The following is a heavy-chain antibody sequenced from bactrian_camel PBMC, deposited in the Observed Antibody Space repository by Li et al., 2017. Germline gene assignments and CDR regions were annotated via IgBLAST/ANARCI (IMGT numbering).Heavy chain of an antibody. V-gene: IGHV3S1*01. CDR2: IYTGSGNT. D-gene: IGHD5*01. CDR3: ASRSDLYGEYAH. CDR1: IDYSTTLC. J-gene: IGHJ4*01. Sequence: VQLVESGGGSARAGGTLTLSCAVAIDYSTTLCMAWFRQVPGKEREAVAAIYTGSGNTYYADSVKGRFTISQDNAKNTVYLQMTSLRSEDTALYICASRSDLYGEYAHWGQGTQVTVS.